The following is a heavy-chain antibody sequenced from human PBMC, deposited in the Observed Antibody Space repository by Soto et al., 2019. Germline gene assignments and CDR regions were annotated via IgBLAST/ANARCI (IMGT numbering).Heavy chain of an antibody. V-gene: IGHV3-23*01. J-gene: IGHJ4*02. CDR3: AKESSITFGGVIGFDY. D-gene: IGHD3-16*02. CDR2: IHKSGDRT. CDR1: GFTFSSYA. Sequence: GGSLRLSCAASGFTFSSYAMSWVRQAPGKGLEWVSAIHKSGDRTYYADSVKGRFTISRDNSKNTLYLHMNTLRAEDTAVYYCAKESSITFGGVIGFDYWGQGTLVTVSS.